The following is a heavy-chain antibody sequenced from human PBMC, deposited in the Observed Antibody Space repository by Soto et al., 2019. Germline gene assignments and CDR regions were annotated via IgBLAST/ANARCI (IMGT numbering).Heavy chain of an antibody. J-gene: IGHJ6*02. CDR3: ARGRGSSWYRPYYGMDV. CDR2: ISAYNGNT. CDR1: GYTFTSYG. D-gene: IGHD6-13*01. Sequence: ASVKVSCKASGYTFTSYGISWVRQAPGQGLEWMGWISAYNGNTNYAQKLQGRVTMTTDTSTSTAYMELRSLRSDDTAVYYCARGRGSSWYRPYYGMDVWGQGTTVTVSS. V-gene: IGHV1-18*01.